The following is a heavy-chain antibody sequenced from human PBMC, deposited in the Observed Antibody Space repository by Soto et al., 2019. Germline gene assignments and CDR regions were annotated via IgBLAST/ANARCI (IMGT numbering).Heavy chain of an antibody. CDR1: GFTFSTYD. V-gene: IGHV3-13*05. J-gene: IGHJ6*02. D-gene: IGHD1-26*01. CDR2: IGSAHDP. CDR3: ARAYLGRLPRRADSYYALDV. Sequence: GGSLRLSCAASGFTFSTYDMHWVRQVPGKGLEWVSAIGSAHDPYYLGSVRGRLSISRENAKNSLYLQMNSLTTGDTAVYYCARAYLGRLPRRADSYYALDVWGQGTTVTVSS.